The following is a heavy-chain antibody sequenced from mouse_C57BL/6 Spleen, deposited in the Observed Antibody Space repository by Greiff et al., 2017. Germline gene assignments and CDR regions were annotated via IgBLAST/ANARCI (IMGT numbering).Heavy chain of an antibody. CDR1: GYTFTSYW. J-gene: IGHJ1*03. D-gene: IGHD1-1*01. Sequence: QVQLQQPGAELVRPGSSVKLSCKASGYTFTSYWMHWVKQRPIQGLEWIGNIDPSDSETHYNQKFKDKATLTVDKSSSTAYMQLSSLTSEDSAVYYCARGEYYGSSPGWYFDVWGTGTTVTVSS. CDR3: ARGEYYGSSPGWYFDV. CDR2: IDPSDSET. V-gene: IGHV1-52*01.